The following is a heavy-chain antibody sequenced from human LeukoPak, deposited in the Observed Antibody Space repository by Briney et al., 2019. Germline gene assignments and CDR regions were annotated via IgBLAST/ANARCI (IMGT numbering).Heavy chain of an antibody. V-gene: IGHV3-30*03. D-gene: IGHD3-10*01. CDR2: ISYDGSNK. J-gene: IGHJ3*02. Sequence: PGGSLRLSCAASGFTFSSYSMNWVRQAPGKGLEWVAVISYDGSNKYYADSVKGRFTTSRDNSKNTLYLQMNSLRAEDTAVYYCARDPHTYYYGSGSPSDAFDIWGQGTMVTVSS. CDR1: GFTFSSYS. CDR3: ARDPHTYYYGSGSPSDAFDI.